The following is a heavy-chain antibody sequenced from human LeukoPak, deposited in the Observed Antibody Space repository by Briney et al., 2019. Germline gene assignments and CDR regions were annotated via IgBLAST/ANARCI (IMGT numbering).Heavy chain of an antibody. CDR1: GGSFSGYY. Sequence: PSETLSLTCAVYGGSFSGYYWSWIRQPPGKGLEWIGEINHSGSTNYNPSLKSRVTISVDTSKNQFSLKLSSVTAADTAVYYCASEWELTAEYFQHWGQGTLVTVSS. D-gene: IGHD1-26*01. CDR3: ASEWELTAEYFQH. J-gene: IGHJ1*01. V-gene: IGHV4-34*01. CDR2: INHSGST.